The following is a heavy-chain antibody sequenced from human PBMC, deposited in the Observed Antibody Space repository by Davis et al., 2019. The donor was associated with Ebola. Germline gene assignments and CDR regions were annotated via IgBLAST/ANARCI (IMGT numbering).Heavy chain of an antibody. CDR2: IDSDGSNR. CDR3: AKDARGGYYYADF. J-gene: IGHJ4*02. V-gene: IGHV3-74*01. CDR1: GFTLSNYW. Sequence: GESLKISCAASGFTLSNYWMYWVRQVPGKGLMWVSRIDSDGSNRKYADSVKGRFTISRDNSKTTVDLQMNSLRPEDTALYYCAKDARGGYYYADFWGQGTLVTVSS. D-gene: IGHD3-22*01.